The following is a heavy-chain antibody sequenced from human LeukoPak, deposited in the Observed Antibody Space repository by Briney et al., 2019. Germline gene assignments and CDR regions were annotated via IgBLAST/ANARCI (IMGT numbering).Heavy chain of an antibody. Sequence: SQTLSLTCAISGDSVSSNSAAWNWIRQSPSRGLEWLGRTYYRSKWYNDYAVSVKSRITINPDTSKNQFSLQLNSVTPEDTAVYYCARDKITGTRKTNCFDPWGQGTLVTVSS. CDR3: ARDKITGTRKTNCFDP. CDR1: GDSVSSNSAA. D-gene: IGHD1-7*01. CDR2: TYYRSKWYN. V-gene: IGHV6-1*01. J-gene: IGHJ5*02.